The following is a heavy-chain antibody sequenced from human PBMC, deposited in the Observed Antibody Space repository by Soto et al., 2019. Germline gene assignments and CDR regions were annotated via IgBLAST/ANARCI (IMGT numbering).Heavy chain of an antibody. CDR3: ASWSGYYKIGNWFDP. CDR1: GGSISSGDYY. J-gene: IGHJ5*02. CDR2: IYYSGST. D-gene: IGHD3-3*01. V-gene: IGHV4-30-4*01. Sequence: SETLSLTCTVSGGSISSGDYYWSWIRQPPGKGLEWIGYIYYSGSTYYNPSLKSRVTISVDTSKNQFSLKLSSVTAADTAVYYCASWSGYYKIGNWFDPWGQGTLVTVSS.